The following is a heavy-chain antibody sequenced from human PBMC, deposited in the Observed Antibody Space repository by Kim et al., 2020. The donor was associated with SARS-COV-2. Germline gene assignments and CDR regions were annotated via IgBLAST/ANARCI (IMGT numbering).Heavy chain of an antibody. V-gene: IGHV1-8*01. J-gene: IGHJ4*02. CDR2: MNPNSGNT. D-gene: IGHD6-19*01. CDR1: GYTFTSYD. CDR3: ARVSCSGWYCEDDY. Sequence: ASVKVSCKASGYTFTSYDINWVRQATGQGLEWMGWMNPNSGNTGYAQKFQGRVTMTRNTSISTAYMELSSLRSEDTAVYYCARVSCSGWYCEDDYWGQGTLVTVSS.